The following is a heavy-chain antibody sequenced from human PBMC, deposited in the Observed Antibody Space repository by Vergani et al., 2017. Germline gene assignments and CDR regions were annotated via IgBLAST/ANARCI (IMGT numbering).Heavy chain of an antibody. D-gene: IGHD5-12*01. J-gene: IGHJ1*01. CDR2: IYYSGST. CDR1: GGPISSYY. CDR3: ARGLSGYEH. V-gene: IGHV4-59*01. Sequence: QVQLQESGPGLVKPSETLSLTCTVSGGPISSYYWSWIRQPPGKGLEWIGYIYYSGSTNYNPSLKSRVTISVDTSKNQFSLKLSSVTAADTAVYYCARGLSGYEHWGQGTLVTVSS.